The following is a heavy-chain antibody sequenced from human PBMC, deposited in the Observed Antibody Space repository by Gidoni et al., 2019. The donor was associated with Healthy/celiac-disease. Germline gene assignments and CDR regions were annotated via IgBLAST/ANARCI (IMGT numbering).Heavy chain of an antibody. J-gene: IGHJ4*02. CDR3: ARDSLWFGELGL. V-gene: IGHV3-11*05. CDR2: ISISSSST. D-gene: IGHD3-10*01. CDR1: GFTFRDDY. Sequence: QVQLVESGGGLVKPGGSLRLSSAPDGFTFRDDYMSWLRQAPGKGLELVSYISISSSSTNYADSVKGRFTISRDNAKTSLYLQMNSLRAEDTAVYYCARDSLWFGELGLWGQGTLVTVSS.